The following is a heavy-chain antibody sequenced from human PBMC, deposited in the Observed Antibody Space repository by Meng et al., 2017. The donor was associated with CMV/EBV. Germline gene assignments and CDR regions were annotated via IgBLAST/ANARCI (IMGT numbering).Heavy chain of an antibody. CDR3: ARDGQTNDFWSGQYYYYYYGMDV. Sequence: SETLSLTCTVSGGSISSSSYYWGWIRQPPGKGLEWIGSIYYSGSTYYNPSLKSRVTISVDTSKNQFSLKLSSVTAADTAVYCCARDGQTNDFWSGQYYYYYYGMDVWGQGTTVTVSS. J-gene: IGHJ6*02. D-gene: IGHD3-3*01. CDR2: IYYSGST. V-gene: IGHV4-39*07. CDR1: GGSISSSSYY.